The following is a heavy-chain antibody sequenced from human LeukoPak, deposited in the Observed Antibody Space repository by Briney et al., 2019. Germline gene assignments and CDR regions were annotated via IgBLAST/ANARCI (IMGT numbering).Heavy chain of an antibody. J-gene: IGHJ4*02. V-gene: IGHV1-69*13. CDR2: IIPIFTTA. CDR3: AREVEYYGSGSYCGVFDY. D-gene: IGHD3-10*01. Sequence: AVKVSCKASGGTFSSYAFSWVRQAPGQGLEWMGGIIPIFTTANYAQKFQGRVTITADESTSTVYMELSRLRSEDTAVYYCAREVEYYGSGSYCGVFDYWGQGTLVTASA. CDR1: GGTFSSYA.